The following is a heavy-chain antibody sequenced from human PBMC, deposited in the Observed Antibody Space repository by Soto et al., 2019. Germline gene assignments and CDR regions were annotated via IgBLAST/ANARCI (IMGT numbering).Heavy chain of an antibody. V-gene: IGHV3-33*01. CDR3: ARVFNIAAPDGAYRYYTLDV. D-gene: IGHD6-13*01. CDR2: IWYDGSNQ. CDR1: GFTFSNYG. J-gene: IGHJ6*02. Sequence: QVQLVESGGGVVQTGRSLTLSCAASGFTFSNYGMHWVRQAPGKGLEWVAVIWYDGSNQYYADSVQGRFTISRDNSYNTIELKLNSLRAEASALYSWARVFNIAAPDGAYRYYTLDVLDRGTTVTVYS.